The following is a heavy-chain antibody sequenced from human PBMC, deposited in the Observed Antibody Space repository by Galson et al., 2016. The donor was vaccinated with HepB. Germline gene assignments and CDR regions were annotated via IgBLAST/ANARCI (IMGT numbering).Heavy chain of an antibody. CDR3: AKAMVRGENGMDV. J-gene: IGHJ6*02. V-gene: IGHV3-30*18. D-gene: IGHD3-10*01. CDR1: GFTFSSYG. Sequence: SLRLSCAASGFTFSSYGMHWVRQAPGKGLEWVAVISYDGSNKYYEDSVKGRFTISRDNSKNTLYLQMNSLRAEDTAVYYCAKAMVRGENGMDVWGQGTTVTVSS. CDR2: ISYDGSNK.